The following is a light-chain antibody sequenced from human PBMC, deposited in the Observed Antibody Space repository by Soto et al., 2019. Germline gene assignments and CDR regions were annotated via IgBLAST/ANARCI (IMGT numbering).Light chain of an antibody. V-gene: IGKV3-15*01. Sequence: TQSPGTMSLSPGESATLSCRSSQSVSSNLAWYQQKPGQAPRLLLYGSSTRATGIPSRFSGSGSGTEFTLTISSLQSEDYAVYYCQQSTNRPRTFGRGTKVDIK. J-gene: IGKJ1*01. CDR1: QSVSSN. CDR3: QQSTNRPRT. CDR2: GSS.